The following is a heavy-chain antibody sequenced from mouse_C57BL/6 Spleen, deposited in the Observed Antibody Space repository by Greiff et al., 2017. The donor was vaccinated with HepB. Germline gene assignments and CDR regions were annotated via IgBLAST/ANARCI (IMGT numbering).Heavy chain of an antibody. CDR2: IYPRSGNT. Sequence: QVQLKESGAELARPGASVKLSCKASGYTFTSYGISWVKQRTGQGLEWIGEIYPRSGNTYYDEKFKGKATLTADKSSSTAYMELRSLTSEDSAVYFCARSGGSSYVGWYFDVWGTGTTVTVSS. D-gene: IGHD1-1*01. V-gene: IGHV1-81*01. J-gene: IGHJ1*03. CDR1: GYTFTSYG. CDR3: ARSGGSSYVGWYFDV.